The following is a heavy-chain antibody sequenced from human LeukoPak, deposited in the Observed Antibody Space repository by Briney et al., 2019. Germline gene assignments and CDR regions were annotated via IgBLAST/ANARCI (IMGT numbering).Heavy chain of an antibody. D-gene: IGHD5-24*01. V-gene: IGHV4-34*01. J-gene: IGHJ3*02. CDR1: GGSFSGYY. CDR3: AGEMATIYPPRAFDI. CDR2: INHSGST. Sequence: ASETLSLTCAVYGGSFSGYYWSWIRQPPGKGLEWIGEINHSGSTNCNPSLKSRVTISVDTSKNQFSLKLSSVTAADTAVYYCAGEMATIYPPRAFDIWGQGTMVTVSS.